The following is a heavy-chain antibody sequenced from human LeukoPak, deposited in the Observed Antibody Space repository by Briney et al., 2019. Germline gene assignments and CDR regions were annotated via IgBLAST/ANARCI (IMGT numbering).Heavy chain of an antibody. J-gene: IGHJ4*02. D-gene: IGHD2-2*01. V-gene: IGHV3-21*06. CDR3: ARAKTPYQLSSNYFDY. CDR1: GFIFSGSA. Sequence: PGRSLRLSCAASGFIFSGSAMNWVRQAPGKGLEWVSSINGVSSHIYYADSVKGRFTIYRDNAKNSLYLQMNSLRAEDTAVYYCARAKTPYQLSSNYFDYWGQGTLVTVSS. CDR2: INGVSSHI.